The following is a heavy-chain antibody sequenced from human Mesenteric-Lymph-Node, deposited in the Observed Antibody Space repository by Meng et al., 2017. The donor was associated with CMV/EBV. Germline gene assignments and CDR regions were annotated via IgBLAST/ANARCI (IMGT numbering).Heavy chain of an antibody. V-gene: IGHV4-61*08. CDR2: IYYSGSI. D-gene: IGHD2-2*02. CDR3: ARAGYDLAVPAAILDY. CDR1: GGSVRSAGYY. J-gene: IGHJ4*02. Sequence: SETLSLTCTVSGGSVRSAGYYWSWIRQPPGKGLEWIGYIYYSGSINYNPSLKSRVTISVDTSKNQYSLKVTSVTAADTAVYYCARAGYDLAVPAAILDYWGQGTLVTVSS.